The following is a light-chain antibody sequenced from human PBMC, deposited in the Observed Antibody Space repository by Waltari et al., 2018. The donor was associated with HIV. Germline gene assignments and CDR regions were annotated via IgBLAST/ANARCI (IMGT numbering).Light chain of an antibody. J-gene: IGLJ1*01. CDR2: DNN. CDR3: GTWDSSLSAYV. CDR1: RSNIGNNY. Sequence: QSVLTQPPSVSAAPGQKVTISCSGSRSNIGNNYVSWYQQPPGTAPKLLIYDNNKRPSGIPDRFSGSQSGTSATLGITGLQTGDEADYYCGTWDSSLSAYVFGTGTKVTVL. V-gene: IGLV1-51*01.